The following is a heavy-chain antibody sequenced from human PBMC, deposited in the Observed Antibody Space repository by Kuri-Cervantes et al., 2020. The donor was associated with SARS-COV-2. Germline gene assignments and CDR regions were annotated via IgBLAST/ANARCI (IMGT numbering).Heavy chain of an antibody. CDR3: AKDKQGNHDY. V-gene: IGHV3-30*02. D-gene: IGHD4-23*01. CDR1: GFTFSSYG. Sequence: GESLKISCAASGFTFSSYGMHWVRQAPGKGLEWVAFIRYDGSNKYYADSVKGRFTISRDNSKNTLYLQMNSLRAEDTAVYYCAKDKQGNHDYWGQGTLGTVSS. J-gene: IGHJ4*02. CDR2: IRYDGSNK.